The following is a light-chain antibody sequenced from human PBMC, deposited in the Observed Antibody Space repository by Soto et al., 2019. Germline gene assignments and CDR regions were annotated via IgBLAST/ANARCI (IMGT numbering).Light chain of an antibody. Sequence: QSVLTQPPSVSGSPGQSVTISCTGTSXDFVSYNRVSWYQQPPGTAPKLMIYEVSKRPSGVPDRFSGSKSGNTASLTISGLQAADEADYYCCSHSASYTFVFGTGTKVTVL. V-gene: IGLV2-18*02. CDR2: EVS. CDR3: CSHSASYTFV. CDR1: SXDFVSYNR. J-gene: IGLJ1*01.